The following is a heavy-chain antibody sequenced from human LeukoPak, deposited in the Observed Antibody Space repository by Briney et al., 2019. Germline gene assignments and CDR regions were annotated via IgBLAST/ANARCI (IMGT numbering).Heavy chain of an antibody. CDR1: GGSISSGGYY. CDR2: IYHSGST. D-gene: IGHD3-3*01. V-gene: IGHV4-30-2*01. J-gene: IGHJ4*02. CDR3: ARSRYDFWSGYGRGGIDY. Sequence: PSETLSLTCTVSGGSISSGGYYWSWIRQPPGKGLEWIGYIYHSGSTYYNPSLKSRVTISVDRSKNQFSLKLSSVTAADTAVYYCARSRYDFWSGYGRGGIDYWGQGTLVTVSS.